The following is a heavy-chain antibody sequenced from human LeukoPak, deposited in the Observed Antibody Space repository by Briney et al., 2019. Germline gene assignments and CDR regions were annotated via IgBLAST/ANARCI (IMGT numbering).Heavy chain of an antibody. V-gene: IGHV3-30*02. D-gene: IGHD3-22*01. CDR3: AKDPTGYYYDSSGYLLPDY. CDR1: GFTFSSYG. CDR2: IRYDGSNK. J-gene: IGHJ4*02. Sequence: GGSLRLSCAASGFTFSSYGMHWVRQAPGKGLEWVAFIRYDGSNKYYADSVKGRFTISRDNSKNTLYLQMNSLRAEDTAVYYCAKDPTGYYYDSSGYLLPDYWGQGTLVTVSS.